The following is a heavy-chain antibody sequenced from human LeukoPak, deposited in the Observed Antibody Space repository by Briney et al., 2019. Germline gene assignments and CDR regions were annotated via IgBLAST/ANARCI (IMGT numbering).Heavy chain of an antibody. J-gene: IGHJ3*02. CDR1: GGSFSSGSYY. D-gene: IGHD3-10*01. CDR3: ARVGYGSGPHDAFDI. Sequence: SETLSLTCTVSGGSFSSGSYYWSWIRQPPGKGLEWIVYIYYSGSTNYNPSLKSRVTISVDTSKNQFSLKLSSVTAADTAVYYCARVGYGSGPHDAFDIWGQGTMVTVSS. CDR2: IYYSGST. V-gene: IGHV4-61*01.